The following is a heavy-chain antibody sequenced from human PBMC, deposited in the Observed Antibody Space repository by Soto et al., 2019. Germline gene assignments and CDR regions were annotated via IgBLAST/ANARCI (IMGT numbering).Heavy chain of an antibody. CDR3: AKDMSKEDYYYYGMDV. CDR2: ISWNSGSI. CDR1: GFTFDDYA. Sequence: GGSLRLSCAASGFTFDDYAMHWVRQAPGKGLEWVSGISWNSGSIGYADSVKGRFTISGDNAKNSLYLQMNSLRAEDTALYYCAKDMSKEDYYYYGMDVWGQGTTVTVSS. V-gene: IGHV3-9*01. J-gene: IGHJ6*02.